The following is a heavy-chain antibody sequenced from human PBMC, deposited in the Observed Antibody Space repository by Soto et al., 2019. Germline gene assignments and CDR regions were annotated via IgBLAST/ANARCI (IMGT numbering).Heavy chain of an antibody. CDR3: AKDQAAAGTISRYFQH. J-gene: IGHJ1*01. V-gene: IGHV3-23*01. CDR1: EFTFSSYA. D-gene: IGHD6-13*01. Sequence: LSLTCAASEFTFSSYAMSWVRQAPGKGLEWVSGISGSGGTTYYADSVKGRFTISRDNSKNTLYLQMSSLRAEDTAMYYCAKDQAAAGTISRYFQHWGQGTLVTVSS. CDR2: ISGSGGTT.